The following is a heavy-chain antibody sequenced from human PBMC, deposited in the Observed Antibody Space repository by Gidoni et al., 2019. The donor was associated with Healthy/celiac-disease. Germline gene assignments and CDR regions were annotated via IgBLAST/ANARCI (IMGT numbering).Heavy chain of an antibody. CDR2: ISAYNGNT. CDR3: ARVEKYSYGLGDYYYGMDV. J-gene: IGHJ6*02. Sequence: QVQLVQSGAEVKKPGASVKDSCKASGYTFTSYGISLVRQAPGQGLEWMGWISAYNGNTNYARKLQGRVTMTTDTSTSTAYMELRSLRSDDTAVYYCARVEKYSYGLGDYYYGMDVWGQGTTVTVSS. V-gene: IGHV1-18*01. D-gene: IGHD5-18*01. CDR1: GYTFTSYG.